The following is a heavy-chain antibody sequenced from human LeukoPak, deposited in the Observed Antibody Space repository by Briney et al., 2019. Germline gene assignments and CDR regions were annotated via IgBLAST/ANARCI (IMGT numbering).Heavy chain of an antibody. J-gene: IGHJ3*02. Sequence: QAGGSLRLSCAASGFTFSSYGMHWVRQAPGKGLEWVAFIRYDGSNKYYADSVKGRFTISRDNSKNTLYLQMNSLRAEDTAVYYCAKPPSPSYCSSTSCSRGIWGQGTMVTVSS. CDR1: GFTFSSYG. CDR2: IRYDGSNK. V-gene: IGHV3-30*02. CDR3: AKPPSPSYCSSTSCSRGI. D-gene: IGHD2-2*01.